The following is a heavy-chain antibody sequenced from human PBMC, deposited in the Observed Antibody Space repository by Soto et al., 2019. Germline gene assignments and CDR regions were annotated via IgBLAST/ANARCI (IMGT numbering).Heavy chain of an antibody. D-gene: IGHD3-10*01. J-gene: IGHJ4*02. CDR3: AREGYGSGSYYNSVDFDY. CDR1: GGSISSSSYY. Sequence: SQTLSLTCTVSGGSISSSSYYWGWIRQPPGKGLEWIGSIYYSGSTYYNPSLKSRVTISVDTSKNQFSLKLSSVTAADTAVYYCAREGYGSGSYYNSVDFDYWGQGTLVTVSS. V-gene: IGHV4-39*02. CDR2: IYYSGST.